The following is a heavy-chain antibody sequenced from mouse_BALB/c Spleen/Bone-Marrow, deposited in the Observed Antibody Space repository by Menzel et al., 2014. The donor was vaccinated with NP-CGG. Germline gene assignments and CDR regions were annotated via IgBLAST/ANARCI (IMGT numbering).Heavy chain of an antibody. J-gene: IGHJ4*01. CDR2: IDPANGNT. V-gene: IGHV14-3*02. D-gene: IGHD4-1*01. CDR1: GFNIKDTY. Sequence: VQLQQSGAELVKPGASVKLSCTASGFNIKDTYMHWVKQRPEQGLEWIGRIDPANGNTKYDPKFQGKATITADTSSNTAYLQRSSLTSEDTAVYYCASWEYYAMDYWGQGTSVTVSS. CDR3: ASWEYYAMDY.